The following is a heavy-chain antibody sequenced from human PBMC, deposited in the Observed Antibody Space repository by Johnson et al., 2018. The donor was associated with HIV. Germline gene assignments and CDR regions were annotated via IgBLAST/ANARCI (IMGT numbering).Heavy chain of an antibody. V-gene: IGHV3-30-3*01. CDR2: ISYEGSNI. J-gene: IGHJ3*02. CDR1: GFIFSGSA. D-gene: IGHD2-21*01. CDR3: ARGGGCGGDCYSGYDAFDI. Sequence: QVQLVESGGGVVQPGRSLRLSCAASGFIFSGSAMHWVRQAPGKGLEWVASISYEGSNIHYGDSVRGRFTISRDNSKGTLYLQMEGLRPEDTALYYCARGGGCGGDCYSGYDAFDIWGQGTKLTVSS.